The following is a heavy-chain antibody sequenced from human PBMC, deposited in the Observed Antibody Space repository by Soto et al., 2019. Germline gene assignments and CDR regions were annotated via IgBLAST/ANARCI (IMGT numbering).Heavy chain of an antibody. V-gene: IGHV1-46*01. Sequence: ASVKVSCKASGYAFSNNFMHWVRQSPAQGLEWMGVINPTTGLTSNAQKFQGRITMTSDTSSSTAYMELSSLRSEETAVYYCARALRNGYCYGMDIWGEGTTVTVS. CDR2: INPTTGLT. D-gene: IGHD2-8*01. J-gene: IGHJ6*02. CDR3: ARALRNGYCYGMDI. CDR1: GYAFSNNF.